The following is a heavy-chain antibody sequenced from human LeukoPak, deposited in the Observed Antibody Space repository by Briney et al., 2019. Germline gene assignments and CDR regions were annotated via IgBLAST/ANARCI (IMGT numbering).Heavy chain of an antibody. J-gene: IGHJ4*02. D-gene: IGHD5-18*01. CDR3: ARALMGRGYSYGRIDY. V-gene: IGHV4-30-2*01. CDR2: IYHSGST. CDR1: GGSISSGGYY. Sequence: PSETLSLTCTVSGGSISSGGYYWSWIRQPPGKGLEWIGYIYHSGSTYYNPSLKSRVTISVDRSKNQFSLKLSSVTAADTAVYYCARALMGRGYSYGRIDYWGQGTLVTVSS.